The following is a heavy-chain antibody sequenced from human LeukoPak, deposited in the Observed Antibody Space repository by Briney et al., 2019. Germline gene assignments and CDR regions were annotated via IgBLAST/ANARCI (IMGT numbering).Heavy chain of an antibody. D-gene: IGHD6-13*01. Sequence: GGSLRLSCAASGFTVSSNYMSWVRQAPGKGLEWVSVIYSGGSTYYADSVKGRFTIYRDNSKNTLYLQMNSLRAEDTAVYYCARSTGGSSWYRWFDPWGQGTLVTVSS. CDR2: IYSGGST. CDR1: GFTVSSNY. CDR3: ARSTGGSSWYRWFDP. V-gene: IGHV3-66*01. J-gene: IGHJ5*02.